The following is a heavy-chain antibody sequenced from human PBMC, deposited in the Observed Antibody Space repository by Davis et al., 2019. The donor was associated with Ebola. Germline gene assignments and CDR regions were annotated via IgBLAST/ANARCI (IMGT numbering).Heavy chain of an antibody. Sequence: PSETLSLTCTVSGGSISSSSYYWGWIRQPPGKGLEWIGSIYYSGSTYYNPSLKSRVTISVDTSKNQFSLKLSSVTAADTAVYYCARVPLLTVTVNWFDPWGQG. J-gene: IGHJ5*02. CDR1: GGSISSSSYY. CDR2: IYYSGST. CDR3: ARVPLLTVTVNWFDP. D-gene: IGHD4-17*01. V-gene: IGHV4-39*01.